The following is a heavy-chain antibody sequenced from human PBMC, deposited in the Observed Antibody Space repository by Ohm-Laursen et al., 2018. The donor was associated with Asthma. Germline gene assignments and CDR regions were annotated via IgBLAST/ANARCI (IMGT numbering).Heavy chain of an antibody. CDR1: GGSISSYY. CDR3: ARVHYDSSGYPTEFDY. CDR2: IYYSGST. J-gene: IGHJ4*02. V-gene: IGHV4-59*01. Sequence: TLSLTCIVSGGSISSYYWSWIRQPPGKGLEWIGYIYYSGSTNYNPSLKSRVTISVDTSKNQFSLKLSSVTAADTAVYYCARVHYDSSGYPTEFDYWGQGTLVTVSS. D-gene: IGHD3-22*01.